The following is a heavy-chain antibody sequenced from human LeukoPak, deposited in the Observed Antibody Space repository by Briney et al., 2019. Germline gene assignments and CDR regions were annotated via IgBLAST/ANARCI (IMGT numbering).Heavy chain of an antibody. D-gene: IGHD3-3*01. J-gene: IGHJ4*02. V-gene: IGHV3-64D*06. CDR1: GFTFSKYA. CDR3: VKGGVVTTRSFNS. CDR2: ISSDGGTT. Sequence: PGGSLRLSCSASGFTFSKYAMHWVRQAPGRGLEYVSAISSDGGTTYYADSVKGRFTISRDNSKNTLALQMSSLRAEDTAVYFCVKGGVVTTRSFNSWGQGTLVTVSS.